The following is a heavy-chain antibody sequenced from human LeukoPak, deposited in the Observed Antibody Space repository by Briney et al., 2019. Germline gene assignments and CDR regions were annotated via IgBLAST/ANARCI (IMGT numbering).Heavy chain of an antibody. CDR3: ATTYYYGSVSYYSVDY. D-gene: IGHD3-10*01. CDR2: INHSGST. V-gene: IGHV4-34*01. CDR1: GGSFSGYY. J-gene: IGHJ4*02. Sequence: SETLSLTCAVYGGSFSGYYWSWIRQPPGKGLDWIGEINHSGSTNYNPSLKSRVTISVDTSKNQFSLKLSSVTAADTAVYYCATTYYYGSVSYYSVDYWGQGTLVTVSS.